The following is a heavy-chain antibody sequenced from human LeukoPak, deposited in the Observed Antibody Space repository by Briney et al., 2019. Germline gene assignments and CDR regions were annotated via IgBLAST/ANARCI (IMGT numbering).Heavy chain of an antibody. CDR2: IWYDGSNK. V-gene: IGHV3-33*01. J-gene: IGHJ4*02. CDR3: ARDRLGYSYGLDY. CDR1: GFTFSSYG. D-gene: IGHD5-18*01. Sequence: GGSLRLSCAASGFTFSSYGMHWVRQAPGKGLEWVAVIWYDGSNKYYADSVKGRFTISRDNSKNTLYLQMNSLRAEDTAVYYCARDRLGYSYGLDYWGQRTLVTVSS.